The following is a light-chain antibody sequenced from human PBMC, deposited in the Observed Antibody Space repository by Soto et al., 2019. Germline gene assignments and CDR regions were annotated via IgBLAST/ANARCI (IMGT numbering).Light chain of an antibody. CDR2: SDN. CDR3: AAWDDSLNGCV. J-gene: IGLJ1*01. V-gene: IGLV1-44*01. Sequence: QSVLTQPPSASGTPGQRVTISCSVSSSNIGTYSVSWYQRFPGTAPRLLIYSDNQRPSGVPDRFSASKSGASASLAISGLQSEDEADFYCAAWDDSLNGCVFGTGTKVTVL. CDR1: SSNIGTYS.